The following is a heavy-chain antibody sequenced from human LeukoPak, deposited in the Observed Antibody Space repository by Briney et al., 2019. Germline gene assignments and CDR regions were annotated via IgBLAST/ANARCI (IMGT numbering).Heavy chain of an antibody. D-gene: IGHD3-22*01. CDR3: ARIDSSGYFIGY. Sequence: PGGSLRLSCVGSGFIFSSYDMGWVRQAPGKGLEWVSSISRAGDRTYYEDSVKGRFTISRDNSRNTMYLQMNSLRAEDTAVYYCARIDSSGYFIGYWGQGTLVTVSS. J-gene: IGHJ4*02. CDR2: ISRAGDRT. CDR1: GFIFSSYD. V-gene: IGHV3-23*01.